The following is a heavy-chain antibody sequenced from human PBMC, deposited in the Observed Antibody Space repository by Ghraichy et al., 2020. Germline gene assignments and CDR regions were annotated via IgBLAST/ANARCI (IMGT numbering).Heavy chain of an antibody. D-gene: IGHD2-2*01. V-gene: IGHV4-59*01. Sequence: SETLSLTCTVSGGSISSYYWSWIRHPPGKGLEWIGYIYYSGSTNYNPSLKSRVTISVDTSKNQFSLKLSSVTAADTAVYYCARAILGYCSSTSCYHFDYWGQGTLVTVSS. CDR1: GGSISSYY. CDR2: IYYSGST. CDR3: ARAILGYCSSTSCYHFDY. J-gene: IGHJ4*02.